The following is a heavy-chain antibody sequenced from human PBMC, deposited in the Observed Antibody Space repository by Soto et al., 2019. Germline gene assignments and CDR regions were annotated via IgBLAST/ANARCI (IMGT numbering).Heavy chain of an antibody. D-gene: IGHD6-13*01. CDR2: IIPIFGTA. CDR1: GGTLSSYA. Sequence: SVKVSCKASGGTLSSYAISWVRQAPGQGLEWMGGIIPIFGTANYAQKFQGRVTITADKSTSTAYMELSSLRSEDTAVYYCARVHSSSWGYYYGMDVWGQGTTVTVSS. V-gene: IGHV1-69*06. J-gene: IGHJ6*02. CDR3: ARVHSSSWGYYYGMDV.